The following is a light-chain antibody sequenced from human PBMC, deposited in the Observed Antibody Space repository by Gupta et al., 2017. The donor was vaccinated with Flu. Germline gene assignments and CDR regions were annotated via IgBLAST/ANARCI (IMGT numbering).Light chain of an antibody. J-gene: IGLJ3*02. CDR1: NSNIGTNK. CDR2: RND. CDR3: AAWDDSLRIWV. V-gene: IGLV1-47*01. Sequence: QSVMTQPPSASGTPGQRVSISCSGGNSNIGTNKVYWYQQLPGTVPKLLIYRNDLRPSGVPDRFSGSKSGTSASLAISGLRSEDEADYYCAAWDDSLRIWVFGGGTKVTVL.